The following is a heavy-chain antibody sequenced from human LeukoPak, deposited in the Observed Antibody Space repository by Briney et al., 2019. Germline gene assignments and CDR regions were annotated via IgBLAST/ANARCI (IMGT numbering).Heavy chain of an antibody. J-gene: IGHJ4*02. V-gene: IGHV3-23*01. Sequence: GGSLRLFCAASGFRFSSYAMSWVRQAPGKGLEWVSAISGSGVSTYYADSVKGRFTVSRDNSKNTLYLQMNSLRAEDTAVYYCARVSTIFWSPGYYFDYWGQGTLVTVSS. CDR3: ARVSTIFWSPGYYFDY. CDR2: ISGSGVST. D-gene: IGHD3-3*01. CDR1: GFRFSSYA.